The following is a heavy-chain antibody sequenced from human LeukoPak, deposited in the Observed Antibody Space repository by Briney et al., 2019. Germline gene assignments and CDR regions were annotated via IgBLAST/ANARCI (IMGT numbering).Heavy chain of an antibody. V-gene: IGHV3-33*01. Sequence: PGRSLRLSCAASGFTFSSYGMHWVRQAPGKGLEWVAVIWYDGSNKYYADSVKGRFTISRDNSKNTLYLQMNSLRAEDTAVYYCAGVLEEKAAALPNYWGQGTLVTVSS. CDR1: GFTFSSYG. CDR2: IWYDGSNK. CDR3: AGVLEEKAAALPNY. J-gene: IGHJ4*02. D-gene: IGHD6-13*01.